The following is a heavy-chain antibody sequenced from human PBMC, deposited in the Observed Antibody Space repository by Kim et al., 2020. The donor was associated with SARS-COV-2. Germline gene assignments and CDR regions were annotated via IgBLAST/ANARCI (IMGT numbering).Heavy chain of an antibody. CDR1: GFTFSSYS. Sequence: GGSLRLSCAASGFTFSSYSMNWVRQAPGKGLEWVSSISSSSSYLYYADSVKGRFTISRDNAKNSLYLQMNSLRAEDTAVYYCARALTYYYDSSGKGDYWGQGTLVTVPS. D-gene: IGHD3-22*01. J-gene: IGHJ4*02. V-gene: IGHV3-21*01. CDR2: ISSSSSYL. CDR3: ARALTYYYDSSGKGDY.